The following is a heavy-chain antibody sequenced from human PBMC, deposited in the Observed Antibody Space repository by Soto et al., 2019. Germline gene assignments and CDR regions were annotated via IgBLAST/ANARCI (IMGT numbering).Heavy chain of an antibody. V-gene: IGHV3-23*01. D-gene: IGHD4-4*01. CDR2: ISGSGGST. J-gene: IGHJ4*02. CDR3: AKDLEMATITYYFDY. Sequence: LRLSCAASGFTFSSYAMSWVRQAPGKGLEWVSAISGSGGSTYYADSVKGRFTISRDNSKNTLYLQMNSLRAEDTAVYYCAKDLEMATITYYFDYWGQGTLVTV. CDR1: GFTFSSYA.